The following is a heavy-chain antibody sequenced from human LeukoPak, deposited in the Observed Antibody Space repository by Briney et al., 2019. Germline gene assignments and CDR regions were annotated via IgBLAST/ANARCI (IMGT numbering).Heavy chain of an antibody. D-gene: IGHD6-6*01. CDR3: ARGRWDGSSDFDY. CDR1: GGTFSSYA. J-gene: IGHJ4*02. V-gene: IGHV1-69*05. CDR2: IIPIFGTA. Sequence: SVKLSYKASGGTFSSYAISWVRQAPGQGLEWMGGIIPIFGTANYAQKFQGRVTITTDESTSTAYMELSSLRSEDTAVYYCARGRWDGSSDFDYWGQGTLVTVSS.